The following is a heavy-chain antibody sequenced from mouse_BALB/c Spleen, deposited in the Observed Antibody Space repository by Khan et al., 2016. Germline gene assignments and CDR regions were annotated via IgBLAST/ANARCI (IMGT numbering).Heavy chain of an antibody. CDR1: GYTFTNYG. CDR3: ARDVITTSGASAY. D-gene: IGHD2-4*01. CDR2: INTYTGEP. J-gene: IGHJ3*01. Sequence: QIQLVQSGPELKKPGETVKISCKASGYTFTNYGMNWVKQAPGKGLKWMGWINTYTGEPTYADDFKGRFAFSLETSASTAYLQINTLRNEDTATYFCARDVITTSGASAYWGQGTLVTVSA. V-gene: IGHV9-3-1*01.